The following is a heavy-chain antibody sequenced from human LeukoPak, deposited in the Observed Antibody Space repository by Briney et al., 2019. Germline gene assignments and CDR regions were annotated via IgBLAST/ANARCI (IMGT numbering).Heavy chain of an antibody. D-gene: IGHD5-12*01. CDR2: INWNGGST. CDR3: ARGVGYSGYQYYYYYGMDV. CDR1: GFTFDDYG. Sequence: GGSLRLSCAASGFTFDDYGMSWVRQAPGKGLEWVSGINWNGGSTGYADSVKGRFTISRDNAKNSLYLQMNSLRAEDTALYYCARGVGYSGYQYYYYYGMDVGGQGTTVTVSS. V-gene: IGHV3-20*04. J-gene: IGHJ6*02.